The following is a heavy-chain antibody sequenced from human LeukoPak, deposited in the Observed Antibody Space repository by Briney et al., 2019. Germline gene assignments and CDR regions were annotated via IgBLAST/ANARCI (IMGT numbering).Heavy chain of an antibody. CDR2: IDPKSGST. CDR1: AYTFSNYL. J-gene: IGHJ5*02. Sequence: ASVKVSCKASAYTFSNYLIHWVRQAPGQGLEWMGIIDPKSGSTDYTQKFQGRGSMTRDTSTSTVYMELSSLRSEDPAVYYCARDLGLRGVTNWFDPWGQGTLVTVSS. CDR3: ARDLGLRGVTNWFDP. V-gene: IGHV1-46*01. D-gene: IGHD3-10*01.